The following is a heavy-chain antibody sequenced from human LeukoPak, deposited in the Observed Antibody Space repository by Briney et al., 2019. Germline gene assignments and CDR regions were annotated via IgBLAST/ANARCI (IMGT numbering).Heavy chain of an antibody. Sequence: SETLSLTCAVYGGSFSGYYWSWIRQPPGKGLEWIGEINHSGSTNYNPSLKSRVTISVDTSKNQFSLKLSSVTAADTAVYYCARGSGYCSGGSCYVDYWGQGTLVTVSS. CDR1: GGSFSGYY. J-gene: IGHJ4*02. CDR3: ARGSGYCSGGSCYVDY. D-gene: IGHD2-15*01. V-gene: IGHV4-34*01. CDR2: INHSGST.